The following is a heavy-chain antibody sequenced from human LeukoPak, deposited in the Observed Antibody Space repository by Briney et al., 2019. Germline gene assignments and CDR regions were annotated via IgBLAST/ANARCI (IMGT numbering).Heavy chain of an antibody. CDR1: GYTFTRYD. J-gene: IGHJ5*02. Sequence: GASVKVSCKASGYTFTRYDIIWVRQAPGQGLEWMAWMNPNSGVTACTQKFQGRVTMTRDTSTSTVYMELSSLRSEDTAVYYCARDRYDSSGYYPTTTRNWFDPWGQGTLVTVSS. CDR2: MNPNSGVT. CDR3: ARDRYDSSGYYPTTTRNWFDP. V-gene: IGHV1-8*01. D-gene: IGHD3-22*01.